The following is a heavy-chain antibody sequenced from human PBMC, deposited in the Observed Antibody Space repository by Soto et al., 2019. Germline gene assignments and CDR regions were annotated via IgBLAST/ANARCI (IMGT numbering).Heavy chain of an antibody. V-gene: IGHV4-39*07. Sequence: PSETLSLTCTVSGGSISSSSYYWGWVRQPPGKGLEWIGTIYYSGSTYYNPSLKSRVTMSVDASKNQFSLRLSSVIAADTAVYYCARSMHYSDGSNYSPFDYWGQGTLVTVSS. CDR1: GGSISSSSYY. D-gene: IGHD3-22*01. J-gene: IGHJ4*02. CDR3: ARSMHYSDGSNYSPFDY. CDR2: IYYSGST.